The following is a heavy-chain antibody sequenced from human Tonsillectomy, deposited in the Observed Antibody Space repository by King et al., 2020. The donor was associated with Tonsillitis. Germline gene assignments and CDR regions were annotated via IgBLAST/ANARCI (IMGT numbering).Heavy chain of an antibody. D-gene: IGHD6-19*01. CDR1: GFTFSSYS. J-gene: IGHJ6*02. CDR2: ISSSSTYI. Sequence: VQLVQSGGGLVKPGGSLRLSCAASGFTFSSYSMNWVRQAPGKGLEWVSSISSSSTYIYYADSVKGRFTIFRDNAKNSLYLQMISLRAEDTAVYYCARDRGYSSGWYGDRYYYNGMDVWGQGTTVTVSS. CDR3: ARDRGYSSGWYGDRYYYNGMDV. V-gene: IGHV3-21*01.